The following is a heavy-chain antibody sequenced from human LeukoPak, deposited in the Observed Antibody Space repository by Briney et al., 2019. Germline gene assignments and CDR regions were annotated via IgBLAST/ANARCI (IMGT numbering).Heavy chain of an antibody. D-gene: IGHD6-13*01. CDR3: ARHGYSSSWYMYYGMDV. J-gene: IGHJ6*02. Sequence: SETLSLTCTVSGGSISSRSYHWGWVRQPPGKGLEYIGRIYYSGNTYYNPSLRSRVTISVDTSKNQFSLKLSSVTAADTAVYYCARHGYSSSWYMYYGMDVWGQGTTVTVSS. V-gene: IGHV4-39*01. CDR1: GGSISSRSYH. CDR2: IYYSGNT.